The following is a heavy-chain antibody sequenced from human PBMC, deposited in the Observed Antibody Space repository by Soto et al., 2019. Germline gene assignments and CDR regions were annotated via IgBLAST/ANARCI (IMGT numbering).Heavy chain of an antibody. V-gene: IGHV3-53*01. J-gene: IGHJ6*02. D-gene: IGHD6-6*01. CDR3: ARASGRLYSSSSEVYYYGMDV. CDR1: GFTVSSNY. CDR2: IYSGGST. Sequence: GGSLRLSCAASGFTVSSNYMSWVRQAPGKGLEWVSVIYSGGSTYYADSVKGRFTISRDNSKNTLYLQMNSLRAEDTAVYYCARASGRLYSSSSEVYYYGMDVWGQGTTVTVSS.